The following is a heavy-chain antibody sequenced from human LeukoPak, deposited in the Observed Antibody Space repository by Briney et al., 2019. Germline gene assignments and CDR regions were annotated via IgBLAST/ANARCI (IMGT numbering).Heavy chain of an antibody. CDR1: GFTFSSYA. Sequence: GGSLRLSCAASGFTFSSYAMSWVRQAPGKGLEWVSGISGSGGRTYYADSVKGRFTISRDNSKHTLYLQMNSLRAEDTAVYYCASDYYDSYGMDVWGQGTTVTVSS. V-gene: IGHV3-23*01. D-gene: IGHD3-3*01. CDR3: ASDYYDSYGMDV. J-gene: IGHJ6*02. CDR2: ISGSGGRT.